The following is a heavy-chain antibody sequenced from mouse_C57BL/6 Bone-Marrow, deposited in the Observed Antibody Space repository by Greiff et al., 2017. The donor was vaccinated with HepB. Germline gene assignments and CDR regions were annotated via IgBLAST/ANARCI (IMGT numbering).Heavy chain of an antibody. Sequence: EVHLVESGGGLVKPGGSLKLSCAASGFTFSSYAMSWVRQTPEKRLEWVATISDGGSYTYYPDNVKGRFTISRDNAKNNLYLQMSHLKSEDTAMYYCARDLTGTGDYWGQGTSVTVSS. CDR2: ISDGGSYT. D-gene: IGHD4-1*01. CDR1: GFTFSSYA. CDR3: ARDLTGTGDY. V-gene: IGHV5-4*01. J-gene: IGHJ4*01.